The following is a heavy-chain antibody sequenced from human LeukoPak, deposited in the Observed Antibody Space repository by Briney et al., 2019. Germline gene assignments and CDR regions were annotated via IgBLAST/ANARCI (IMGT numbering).Heavy chain of an antibody. D-gene: IGHD4-17*01. V-gene: IGHV3-7*05. Sequence: GGSLRLSCAASGFTFSNYWMSWVRQAPGKGQEWVANIKQDGSEKYYVDSVKGRFTISRDNAKNSLYLQMNSLRGEDTAIYYCARDKSYGDSEDFWGQGTLVTVSS. CDR1: GFTFSNYW. CDR3: ARDKSYGDSEDF. J-gene: IGHJ4*02. CDR2: IKQDGSEK.